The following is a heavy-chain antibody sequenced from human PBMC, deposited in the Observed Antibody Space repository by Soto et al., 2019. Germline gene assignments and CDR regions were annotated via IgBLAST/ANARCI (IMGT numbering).Heavy chain of an antibody. CDR3: AKWPEVLRYFDWPYAFDI. J-gene: IGHJ3*02. Sequence: GGSLRLSCAASGFTFSSYAMSWVRQAPGKRLEWVSASSGSGGSTYYADYVKGRFTISRDNSKNTLYLQMNSLRAEDTAVYYFAKWPEVLRYFDWPYAFDIWGQGTMVTVSS. CDR1: GFTFSSYA. CDR2: SSGSGGST. D-gene: IGHD3-9*01. V-gene: IGHV3-23*01.